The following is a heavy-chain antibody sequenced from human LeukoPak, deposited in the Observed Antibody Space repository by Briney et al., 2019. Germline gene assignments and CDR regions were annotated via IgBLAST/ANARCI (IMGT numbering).Heavy chain of an antibody. V-gene: IGHV3-53*01. CDR3: AKRGVVIRVVLVGFHKEAYYFDS. J-gene: IGHJ4*02. CDR2: IYSGGST. CDR1: GFTVSSNY. Sequence: PAGSLRLSCAASGFTVSSNYMSWVRQAPGKGLEWVSVIYSGGSTYYADSVKGRFTISRDSPKNTLYLQMNSLRAEDTAVYFCAKRGVVIRVVLVGFHKEAYYFDSWGQGALVTVSS. D-gene: IGHD3-10*01.